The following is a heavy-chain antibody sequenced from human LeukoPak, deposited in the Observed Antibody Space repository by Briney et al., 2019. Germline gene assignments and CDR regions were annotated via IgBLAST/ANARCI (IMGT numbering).Heavy chain of an antibody. D-gene: IGHD3-3*01. CDR3: ARGGGGYYYFFDY. CDR1: GGSISSDDYY. CDR2: IYYSGTT. V-gene: IGHV4-30-4*08. Sequence: SETLSLTCTVSGGSISSDDYYWSWIRQPPGKGLEWIGYIYYSGTTYYNPSLKSRVAISVDTSRNQFSLKLSSLTAADTAVYYCARGGGGYYYFFDYWGQGTLVTVSS. J-gene: IGHJ4*02.